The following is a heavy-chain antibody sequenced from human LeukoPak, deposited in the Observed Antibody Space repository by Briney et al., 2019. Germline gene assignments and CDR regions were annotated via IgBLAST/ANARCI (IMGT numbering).Heavy chain of an antibody. CDR3: ARQDYYGGWYFDY. V-gene: IGHV4-34*01. D-gene: IGHD3-10*01. CDR1: GGSFSGYY. CDR2: INHSGST. J-gene: IGHJ4*02. Sequence: ASETLSLTCAVYGGSFSGYYWSWIRQPPGKGLEWIGEINHSGSTNYNPSLKSRVTISVDTSKNQFSLKLSSVTAADTAVYYCARQDYYGGWYFDYWGQGTLVTVSS.